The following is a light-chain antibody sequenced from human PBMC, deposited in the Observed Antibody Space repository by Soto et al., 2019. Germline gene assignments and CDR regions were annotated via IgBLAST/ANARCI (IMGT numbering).Light chain of an antibody. Sequence: EIVMTQSPATLSVSPGERATLSCRAYQSVSSRLAWYQQKPGQSPRLLIYGASTRATGIPARFSGGGSETEFTLTISSLQPEDFATYYCQQSYSTPQTFGQGTKVDIK. CDR2: GAS. CDR1: QSVSSR. V-gene: IGKV3-15*01. CDR3: QQSYSTPQT. J-gene: IGKJ1*01.